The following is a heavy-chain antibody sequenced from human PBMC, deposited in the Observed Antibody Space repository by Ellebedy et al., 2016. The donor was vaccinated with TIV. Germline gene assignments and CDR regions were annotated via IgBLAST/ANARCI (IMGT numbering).Heavy chain of an antibody. CDR1: GSSFTSYW. V-gene: IGHV5-51*01. Sequence: GESLKISCKGSGSSFTSYWIAWVRQMPGKGLEWMGIIYPGDSDTRYSPSFQGLVTISVDKSISTAYLQWSSLKASDTATYYCARGMTGSSYWFDPWGQGTLVTVSS. J-gene: IGHJ5*02. D-gene: IGHD1-14*01. CDR2: IYPGDSDT. CDR3: ARGMTGSSYWFDP.